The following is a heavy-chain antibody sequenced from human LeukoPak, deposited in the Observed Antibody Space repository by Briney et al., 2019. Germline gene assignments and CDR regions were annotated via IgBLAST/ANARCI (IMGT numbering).Heavy chain of an antibody. D-gene: IGHD3-10*01. CDR1: GGSISSGDYY. CDR2: IYSSGTT. Sequence: SRTLSLTCTVSGGSISSGDYYWSWIRQPPGKGLEWIGYIYSSGTTYYNPSLKSRLIISKDASKNQFSLKLTSVTAADTAFYYCARAGISMIRALHWGQGTLVTVSS. J-gene: IGHJ4*02. V-gene: IGHV4-30-4*01. CDR3: ARAGISMIRALH.